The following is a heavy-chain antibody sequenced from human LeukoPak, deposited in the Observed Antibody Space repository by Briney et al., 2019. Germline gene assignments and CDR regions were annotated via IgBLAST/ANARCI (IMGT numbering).Heavy chain of an antibody. CDR3: ARDFSSKNWFDT. CDR1: GGSITTYS. J-gene: IGHJ5*02. Sequence: SETLSLTCTVFGGSITTYSWSWIRQPAGRGLEWIGRFYSNGNTAYNPSVKSRVTMSVDMSMNQVSLKLSSVTAADTAIYYCARDFSSKNWFDTWGQGTLVTVSS. V-gene: IGHV4-4*07. D-gene: IGHD2/OR15-2a*01. CDR2: FYSNGNT.